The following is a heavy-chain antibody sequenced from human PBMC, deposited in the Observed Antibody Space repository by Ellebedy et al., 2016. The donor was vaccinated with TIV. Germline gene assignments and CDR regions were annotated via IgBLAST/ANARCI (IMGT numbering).Heavy chain of an antibody. J-gene: IGHJ4*02. Sequence: AASVKVSCKASGYTFTSYAMHWVRQAPGQRLEWMGWINAGNGNTKYSQKFQGRVTITRDTSASTAYMELSSLRSEDTAVYYCAGAPNWGPTFDYWGQGTLVTVSS. CDR1: GYTFTSYA. CDR2: INAGNGNT. CDR3: AGAPNWGPTFDY. D-gene: IGHD7-27*01. V-gene: IGHV1-3*01.